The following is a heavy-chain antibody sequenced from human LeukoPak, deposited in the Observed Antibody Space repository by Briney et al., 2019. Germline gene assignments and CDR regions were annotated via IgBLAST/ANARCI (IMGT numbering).Heavy chain of an antibody. CDR2: IYYSGST. Sequence: SETLSLTCTVSGGSINTYYWSWIRQPPGKGLEWIGYIYYSGSTNYNPSLKSRVTISVDTSKNQFSLKLSSVTAADTAVYYCARVERQSGYTKFDYWGQGTLVTVSS. D-gene: IGHD3-22*01. CDR1: GGSINTYY. CDR3: ARVERQSGYTKFDY. J-gene: IGHJ4*02. V-gene: IGHV4-59*08.